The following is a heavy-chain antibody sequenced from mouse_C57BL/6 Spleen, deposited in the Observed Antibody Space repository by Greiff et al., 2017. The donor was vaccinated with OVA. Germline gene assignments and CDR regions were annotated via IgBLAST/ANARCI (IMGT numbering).Heavy chain of an antibody. J-gene: IGHJ1*03. CDR3: ARRATDGSSYAYFDV. D-gene: IGHD1-1*01. CDR1: GFTFSDYG. Sequence: EVQLVESGGGLVKPGGSLKLSCAASGFTFSDYGTHWVRQAPEKGLEWVAYISSGSSTIYYADTVKGRFTISRDNAKNTLFLQMTSLRSEDTAMYYCARRATDGSSYAYFDVWGTGTTVTVSS. CDR2: ISSGSSTI. V-gene: IGHV5-17*01.